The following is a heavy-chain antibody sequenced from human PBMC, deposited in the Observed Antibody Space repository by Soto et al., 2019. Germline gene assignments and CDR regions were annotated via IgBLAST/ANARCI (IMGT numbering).Heavy chain of an antibody. CDR1: GFTISSYD. J-gene: IGHJ6*04. D-gene: IGHD4-17*01. Sequence: GGSLRLSCAASGFTISSYDMHWVRPATGKGLEWVFAIGTAGDTYYPGSVEGRFPISRENAKSFLYLQMDSLRAGGTAVYFGASVLHYGDYGVLDVWGKGTTVTVSS. CDR3: ASVLHYGDYGVLDV. CDR2: IGTAGDT. V-gene: IGHV3-13*01.